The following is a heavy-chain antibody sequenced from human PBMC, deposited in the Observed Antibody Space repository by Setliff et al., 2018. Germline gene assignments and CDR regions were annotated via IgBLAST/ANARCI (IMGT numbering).Heavy chain of an antibody. CDR3: ARHLLVQGTYHFDY. D-gene: IGHD3-10*01. V-gene: IGHV4-39*01. Sequence: SATLSLTCSVSGGSISSGSYYWGWIRQSPGKGLEWIGSMYYSGSTYYNPSLKGRVTLSVDTTKNQFSLKLTSMTAADTAVYFCARHLLVQGTYHFDYWGQGSPVTVSS. CDR2: MYYSGST. J-gene: IGHJ4*02. CDR1: GGSISSGSYY.